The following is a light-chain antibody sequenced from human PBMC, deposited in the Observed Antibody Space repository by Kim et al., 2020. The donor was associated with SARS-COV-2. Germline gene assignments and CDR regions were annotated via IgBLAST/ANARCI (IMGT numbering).Light chain of an antibody. CDR2: GAS. Sequence: AGERATLSCRASQSVGSNYLAWYQQKPGQAPRLLIYGASSRATGIPDRFSGYGSGTDFTLTISRLEPEDFAVYYCQQYGSSPLTFGGGTKVDIK. V-gene: IGKV3-20*01. CDR3: QQYGSSPLT. J-gene: IGKJ4*01. CDR1: QSVGSNY.